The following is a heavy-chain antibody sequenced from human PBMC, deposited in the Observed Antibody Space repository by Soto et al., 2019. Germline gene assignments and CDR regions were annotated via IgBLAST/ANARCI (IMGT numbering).Heavy chain of an antibody. CDR1: GGTFSSSA. Sequence: QVQLVQSGAEMKEPGSSVKVSCKTSGGTFSSSAISWLRQAPGQGLEWMGGIIPLFRTPDYAQKFQGRVTIAADESTSTAYMELGSLRSDDTAVYYCARDNDRLQLGGNYYYILDVWGQGTTITVSS. D-gene: IGHD4-4*01. V-gene: IGHV1-69*12. CDR3: ARDNDRLQLGGNYYYILDV. CDR2: IIPLFRTP. J-gene: IGHJ6*02.